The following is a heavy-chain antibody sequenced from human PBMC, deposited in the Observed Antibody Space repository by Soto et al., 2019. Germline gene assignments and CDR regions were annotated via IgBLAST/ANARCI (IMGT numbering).Heavy chain of an antibody. D-gene: IGHD6-13*01. Sequence: QVQLQESGPGLVKPSQTLSLTCTVSGGSISSGGYYWSWIRQHPGKGLEWIGYIYYSGSTYYNPSLKSRVTISVDTSKNQFSLKLSSVTAADTAVYYCARGTRREQQPLLPLFDYWGQGTLVTVSS. V-gene: IGHV4-31*03. CDR2: IYYSGST. CDR3: ARGTRREQQPLLPLFDY. J-gene: IGHJ4*02. CDR1: GGSISSGGYY.